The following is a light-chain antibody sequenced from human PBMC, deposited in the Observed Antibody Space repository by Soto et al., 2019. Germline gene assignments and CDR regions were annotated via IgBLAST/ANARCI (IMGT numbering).Light chain of an antibody. J-gene: IGKJ1*01. Sequence: IQLTQSPSFLSASVGNRVTITCRASQGISSYLAWYQQKPGKAPKLLIYKASSLESGVPSRFSGSGSGTDFTLTISSLQPEDFATYYCLQDYNYPWTFGQGTKVDIK. CDR1: QGISSY. V-gene: IGKV1-6*01. CDR2: KAS. CDR3: LQDYNYPWT.